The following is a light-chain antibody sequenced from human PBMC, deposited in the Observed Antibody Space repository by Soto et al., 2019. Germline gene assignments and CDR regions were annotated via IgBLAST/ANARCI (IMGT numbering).Light chain of an antibody. CDR1: SRDVSGYNY. CDR3: SSYTTGSVI. Sequence: QSALTQPASVSGSPGQTITISCTGTSRDVSGYNYISWYQQHPGKTPRLIIYNFNNRPSGVSNRFSGSKSGNTASLTISGLQAEDEADYYCSSYTTGSVIFGGGTKVTVL. CDR2: NFN. V-gene: IGLV2-14*03. J-gene: IGLJ2*01.